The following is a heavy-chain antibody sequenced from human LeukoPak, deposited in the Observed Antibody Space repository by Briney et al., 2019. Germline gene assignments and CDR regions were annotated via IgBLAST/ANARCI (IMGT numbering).Heavy chain of an antibody. J-gene: IGHJ5*02. CDR2: INPSGGST. D-gene: IGHD1-7*01. Sequence: ASVKVSCKASGYTFTSHHIHWVRQAPGQGHEWMGIINPSGGSTNYGQKFQGRVTMTRDMFTSTVYMELSSLRYDDTAVYYCARATYNWNYDGNWFDPWGQGTLVTVSS. CDR1: GYTFTSHH. CDR3: ARATYNWNYDGNWFDP. V-gene: IGHV1-46*01.